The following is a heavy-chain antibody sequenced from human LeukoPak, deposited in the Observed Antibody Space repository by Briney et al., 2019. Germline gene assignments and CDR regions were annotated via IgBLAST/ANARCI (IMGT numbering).Heavy chain of an antibody. J-gene: IGHJ5*02. CDR2: ISDSGGST. CDR1: GFTFSSYA. D-gene: IGHD5-18*01. V-gene: IGHV3-23*01. CDR3: AKVRDLDTVLGRFDN. Sequence: TGGSLRLSCAASGFTFSSYALSWVRQAPGKGLEWVSAISDSGGSTYYADSVKGRFTISRDNSKNTLYLQMNSLRAEDTAVYYCAKVRDLDTVLGRFDNWGQGTLVTVSS.